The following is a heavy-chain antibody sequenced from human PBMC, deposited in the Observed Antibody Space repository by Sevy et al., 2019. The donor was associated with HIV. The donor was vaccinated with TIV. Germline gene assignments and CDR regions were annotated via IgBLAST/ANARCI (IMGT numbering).Heavy chain of an antibody. D-gene: IGHD2-2*02. CDR2: ISSSGSTI. J-gene: IGHJ6*02. V-gene: IGHV3-11*01. CDR3: ARRQYCSSTSCYKDRYYYGMDV. Sequence: GALRLSCAASGFTFSDYYMSWIRQAPGKGLEWVSYISSSGSTIYYADSVKGRFTISRDNAKNSLYLQMNSLRAEDTAVYYCARRQYCSSTSCYKDRYYYGMDVWGQGTTVTVSS. CDR1: GFTFSDYY.